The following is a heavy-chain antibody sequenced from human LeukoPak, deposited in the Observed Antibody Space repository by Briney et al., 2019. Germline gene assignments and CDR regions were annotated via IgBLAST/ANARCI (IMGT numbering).Heavy chain of an antibody. V-gene: IGHV4-59*01. Sequence: SETLSLTCTVSGGSISSYYWSWIRQPPGKGLEWIGYIYYSGSTNYNPSLKSRVTISVDTSKNQFSLKLNSVTAADTAVYYCARVIPHYDSSVYSGTFDIWGQGTMVTVSS. D-gene: IGHD3-22*01. CDR3: ARVIPHYDSSVYSGTFDI. CDR2: IYYSGST. J-gene: IGHJ3*02. CDR1: GGSISSYY.